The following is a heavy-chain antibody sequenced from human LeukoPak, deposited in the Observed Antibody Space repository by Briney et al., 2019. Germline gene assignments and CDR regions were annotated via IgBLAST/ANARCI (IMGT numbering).Heavy chain of an antibody. J-gene: IGHJ3*02. CDR1: GGSISSYY. V-gene: IGHV4-4*07. Sequence: SETLSLTCTVPGGSISSYYWSWIRQPAGKGREWIGRIYTSGSTNYNPSLKSRVTMPVDTSKNQFSLKLSSVTAADTAVYYCARVGGSGINDAFDIWGQGTMVTASS. D-gene: IGHD3-10*01. CDR2: IYTSGST. CDR3: ARVGGSGINDAFDI.